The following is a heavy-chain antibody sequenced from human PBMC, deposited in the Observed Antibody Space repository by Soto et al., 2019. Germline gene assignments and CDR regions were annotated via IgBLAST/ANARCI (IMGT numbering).Heavy chain of an antibody. Sequence: SETLSLTCTVSGGSISSYYWSWIRQPPGKGLEWIGYIYYSGSTNYNPSLKSRVTISVDTSKNQFSLKLSSVTAADTAVYYCARVVPSYYYYYGMDVWGQGTTVTVSS. J-gene: IGHJ6*02. CDR1: GGSISSYY. CDR3: ARVVPSYYYYYGMDV. V-gene: IGHV4-59*01. CDR2: IYYSGST.